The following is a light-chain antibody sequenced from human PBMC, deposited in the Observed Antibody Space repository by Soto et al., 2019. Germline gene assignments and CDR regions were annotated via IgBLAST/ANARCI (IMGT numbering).Light chain of an antibody. CDR1: SSNIGAGYD. V-gene: IGLV1-40*01. CDR2: GNS. CDR3: QSYDSSLSGYV. Sequence: QSVLTQPPSVSGAPGQRVTISCTGSSSNIGAGYDVHWYQQLPGTAPNRLIYGNSNRPSGVPDRFSGSKSGTSASLAITGLQAEDEADYYCQSYDSSLSGYVFGTGTQLTVL. J-gene: IGLJ1*01.